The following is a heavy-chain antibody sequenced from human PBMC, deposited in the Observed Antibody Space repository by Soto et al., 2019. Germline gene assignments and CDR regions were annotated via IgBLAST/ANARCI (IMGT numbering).Heavy chain of an antibody. CDR3: ARGIGLTYCSGGSCYSNYYFYMDV. V-gene: IGHV1-69*02. CDR2: IIPILGIA. D-gene: IGHD2-15*01. CDR1: GGTFSSYT. J-gene: IGHJ6*03. Sequence: GASVKVSCKASGGTFSSYTISWVRQAPGQGLEWMGRIIPILGIAKYLQKLQGRVTITSDTSASTAYMELSSLRSEDTAVYYCARGIGLTYCSGGSCYSNYYFYMDVWGKGTTVTVSS.